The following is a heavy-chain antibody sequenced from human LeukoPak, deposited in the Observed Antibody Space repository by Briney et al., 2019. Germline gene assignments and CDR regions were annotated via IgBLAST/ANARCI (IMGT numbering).Heavy chain of an antibody. CDR2: IYYSGST. Sequence: PSETLSLTCTVSGGSISSYYWSWIRQPPGKGLEWIGYIYYSGSTNYNPSLKSRVTISVDTSKNQFSLKLSSVAAADTAVYYCAGASYDSSGVHWGQGTLVTVSS. J-gene: IGHJ4*02. D-gene: IGHD3-22*01. V-gene: IGHV4-59*01. CDR3: AGASYDSSGVH. CDR1: GGSISSYY.